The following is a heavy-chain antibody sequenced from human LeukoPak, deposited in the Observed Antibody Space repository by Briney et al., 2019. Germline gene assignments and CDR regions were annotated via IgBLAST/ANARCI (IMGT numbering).Heavy chain of an antibody. D-gene: IGHD3-3*01. CDR2: FIPILDTA. CDR3: AGIPVFGVVLHQEPV. J-gene: IGHJ6*03. V-gene: IGHV1-69*10. CDR1: GVTFSDYA. Sequence: ASVKVSCKASGVTFSDYALNWVRQAPGQGLEWMGVFIPILDTANSTQKFQGRLTITADISTNPVYMELSSLRFDDTAVYFCAGIPVFGVVLHQEPVWGKGTTVTVSS.